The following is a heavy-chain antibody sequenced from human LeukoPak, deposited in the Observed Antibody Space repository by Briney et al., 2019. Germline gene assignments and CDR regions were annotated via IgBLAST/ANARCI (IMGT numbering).Heavy chain of an antibody. D-gene: IGHD2-8*01. CDR2: IDPNNGDT. V-gene: IGHV1-2*02. Sequence: ASVKVCCKASAYTFSGYYLHWVRHAPGQGPEWMGWIDPNNGDTDYAQKFQGRVTMTRDRSISTAYMELSRLTSDDTAVYYCARRSRNGLDAFDIWGQGTMVTVSS. CDR1: AYTFSGYY. CDR3: ARRSRNGLDAFDI. J-gene: IGHJ3*02.